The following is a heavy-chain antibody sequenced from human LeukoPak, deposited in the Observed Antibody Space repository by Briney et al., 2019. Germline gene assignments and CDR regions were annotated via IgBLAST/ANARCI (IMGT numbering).Heavy chain of an antibody. CDR1: GGTFSSYA. Sequence: GASVKVSCKASGGTFSSYAISCVRQAPGQGLEWMGGIIPIFGTANYAQKFQGRVTITTDESTSTAYMELSSLRSEDTAVYYFATVLRFLEKDAFDIWGQGTMVTVSS. J-gene: IGHJ3*02. CDR3: ATVLRFLEKDAFDI. D-gene: IGHD3-3*01. V-gene: IGHV1-69*05. CDR2: IIPIFGTA.